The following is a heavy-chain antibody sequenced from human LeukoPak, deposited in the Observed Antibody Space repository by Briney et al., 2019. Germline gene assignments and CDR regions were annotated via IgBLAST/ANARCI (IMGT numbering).Heavy chain of an antibody. CDR3: ARDLHIAAAGNNYYYYYMDV. D-gene: IGHD6-13*01. CDR1: GYTFTSYD. J-gene: IGHJ6*03. Sequence: GASVKVSCKASGYTFTSYDMNWVRQATGQGLEWMGWMNPNSGNTGYAEKFQGRVTITRNTSISTAYMELSSLRSEDTAVYYCARDLHIAAAGNNYYYYYMDVWGKGTTVTVSS. V-gene: IGHV1-8*03. CDR2: MNPNSGNT.